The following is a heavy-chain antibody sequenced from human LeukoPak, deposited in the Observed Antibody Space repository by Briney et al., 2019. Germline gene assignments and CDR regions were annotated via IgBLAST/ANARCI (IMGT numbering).Heavy chain of an antibody. CDR1: GGSISSYY. CDR2: IYYSGST. CDR3: ARLIRANWIDP. V-gene: IGHV4-59*08. Sequence: SETLSLTCTVSGGSISSYYWSWIRQPPGKGLEWIGYIYYSGSTNYNPSLKSRVTISVDTSKNQFSLKLSSVTAADTAVYYCARLIRANWIDPWGQGTLVTVSS. D-gene: IGHD3-10*01. J-gene: IGHJ5*02.